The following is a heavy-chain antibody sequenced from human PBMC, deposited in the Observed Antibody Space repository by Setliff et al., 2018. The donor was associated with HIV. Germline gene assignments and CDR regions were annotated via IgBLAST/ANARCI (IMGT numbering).Heavy chain of an antibody. Sequence: PSETLSLTCAVYGGSFSSYYWSWIRQPPGKGLEWIGEINHSGSTNYNPSLQSRVTISVDTSKNQFSLKVSSVTAADTAVYYCARERSLITNRRYFDSWGQGTLVTVSS. D-gene: IGHD1-1*01. J-gene: IGHJ4*02. CDR2: INHSGST. CDR1: GGSFSSYY. CDR3: ARERSLITNRRYFDS. V-gene: IGHV4-34*01.